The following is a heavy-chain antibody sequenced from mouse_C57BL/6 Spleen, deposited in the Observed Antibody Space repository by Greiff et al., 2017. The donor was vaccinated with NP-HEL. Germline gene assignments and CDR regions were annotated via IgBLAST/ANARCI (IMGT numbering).Heavy chain of an antibody. D-gene: IGHD4-1*02. CDR3: TSFFQLGRGY. V-gene: IGHV6-3*01. J-gene: IGHJ2*01. CDR1: GFTFSNYW. Sequence: EVKVEESGGGLVQPGGSMKLSCVASGFTFSNYWMNWVRQSPEKGLEWVAQIRLKSDNYATHYAESVKGRFTISRDDSKSSVYLQMNNLRAEDTGIYYCTSFFQLGRGYWGQGTTLTVSS. CDR2: IRLKSDNYAT.